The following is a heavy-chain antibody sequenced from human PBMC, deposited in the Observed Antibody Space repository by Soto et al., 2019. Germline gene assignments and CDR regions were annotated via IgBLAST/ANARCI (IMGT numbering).Heavy chain of an antibody. V-gene: IGHV3-64*01. Sequence: GGSLRLSCAASGFTFSSYAMHWVRQAPGKGLEYVSAISSNGGNTYYANSVKGRFTISRDNSKNTLYLQMGSLRAEDMAVYYCARDFQATDREVLWAFDYWGQGTLVTVSS. CDR2: ISSNGGNT. CDR1: GFTFSSYA. D-gene: IGHD2-2*01. J-gene: IGHJ4*02. CDR3: ARDFQATDREVLWAFDY.